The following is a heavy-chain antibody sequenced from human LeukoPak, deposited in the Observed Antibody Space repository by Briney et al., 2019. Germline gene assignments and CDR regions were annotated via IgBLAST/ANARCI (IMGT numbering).Heavy chain of an antibody. CDR3: AKAKGSDYGDYVLNYYHYYMDV. CDR1: GYTFTSYY. CDR2: INPSGGST. J-gene: IGHJ6*03. V-gene: IGHV1-46*01. D-gene: IGHD4-17*01. Sequence: ASVKVSCKASGYTFTSYYMHWVRQAPGQGLEWMGIINPSGGSTSYAQKFQGRVTMTRNTSISTAYMELSSLRSEDTAVYYCAKAKGSDYGDYVLNYYHYYMDVWGKGTTVTISS.